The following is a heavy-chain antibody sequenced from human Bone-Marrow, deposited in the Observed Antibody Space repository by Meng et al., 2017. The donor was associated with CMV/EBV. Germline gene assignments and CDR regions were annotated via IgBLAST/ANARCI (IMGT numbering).Heavy chain of an antibody. V-gene: IGHV3-7*01. D-gene: IGHD4/OR15-4a*01. CDR1: GFIFSKYW. Sequence: GGSLRLSCAASGFIFSKYWMTWVRQAPGKGLEWVANIKEDGSEKSYVDSVKGRFTISRDNAKNSLSLEMNSLRVEDMAVYYCAREQGATGGNYYYAMDVWGQGTTVTVSS. CDR2: IKEDGSEK. J-gene: IGHJ6*02. CDR3: AREQGATGGNYYYAMDV.